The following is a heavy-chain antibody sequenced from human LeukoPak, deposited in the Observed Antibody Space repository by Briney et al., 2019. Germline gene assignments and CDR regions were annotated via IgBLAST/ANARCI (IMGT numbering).Heavy chain of an antibody. CDR1: GFTFSDYY. Sequence: GGSLRLSCAASGFTFSDYYMSWIRQAPGKGLEWVAYITSTGDDIYYADSMRGRFTISRDNAKNALFLRMTSLRVEDTATYYCASDIVATSGDFWGQGTLVSVSS. CDR2: ITSTGDDI. CDR3: ASDIVATSGDF. J-gene: IGHJ4*02. V-gene: IGHV3-11*01. D-gene: IGHD5-12*01.